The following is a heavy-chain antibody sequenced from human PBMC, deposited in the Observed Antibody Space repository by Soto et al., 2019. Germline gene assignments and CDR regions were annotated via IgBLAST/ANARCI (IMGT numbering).Heavy chain of an antibody. V-gene: IGHV4-39*01. Sequence: QLQLQESGPGLVQPSETLSLTCTVSGVSISSHGYFWGWIRQPPGKGLEWIGMISYSGSTYYSPSLKSRVTISADTSKIQLSLRLSSVTAADTAVFHCMNYNSGWKYWGQGTVVTVSS. CDR3: MNYNSGWKY. D-gene: IGHD5-12*01. J-gene: IGHJ4*02. CDR1: GVSISSHGYF. CDR2: ISYSGST.